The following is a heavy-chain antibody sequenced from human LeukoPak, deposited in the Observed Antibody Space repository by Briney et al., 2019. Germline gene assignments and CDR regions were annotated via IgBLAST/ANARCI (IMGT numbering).Heavy chain of an antibody. J-gene: IGHJ5*02. D-gene: IGHD3-3*02. V-gene: IGHV4-31*03. CDR3: ARVQGIGWLDP. CDR2: IYRGGDT. Sequence: SSETLSLTCTVSGGSITSGGYYWSWIRQHPGKGLEWIGYIYRGGDTYYSPALKSRLTISLDTSKNQFSLKLNSVTAADTAVYYCARVQGIGWLDPWGQGTLVTVSS. CDR1: GGSITSGGYY.